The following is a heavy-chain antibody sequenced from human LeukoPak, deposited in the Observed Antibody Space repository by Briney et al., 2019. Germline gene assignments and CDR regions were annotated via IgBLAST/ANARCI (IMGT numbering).Heavy chain of an antibody. D-gene: IGHD1-1*01. CDR3: ARGVLLERPGPNSYYFDY. CDR1: GFTFSDYY. Sequence: PGGSLRLSCAASGFTFSDYYMSWIRQAPGKGLEWVAYISSSGSTIYYADSVKGRFTISRDNSKNSLYLQMNSLRAEDTAVYYCARGVLLERPGPNSYYFDYWGQGTLVTVSS. J-gene: IGHJ4*02. CDR2: ISSSGSTI. V-gene: IGHV3-11*01.